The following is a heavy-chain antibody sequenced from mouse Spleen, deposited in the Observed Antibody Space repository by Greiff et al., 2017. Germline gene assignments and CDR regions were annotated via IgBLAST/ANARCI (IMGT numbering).Heavy chain of an antibody. V-gene: IGHV1-62-2*01. J-gene: IGHJ2*01. Sequence: QVQLQQPGAELVKPGASVKLSCKASGYTFTEYTIHWVKQRTGQGLEWIGWFYPGSGSIKYNEKFKDKATLTADKSSSTVYMELSRLTSEDSAVYFCARHPYYYGSEGYYFDYWGQGTTLTVSS. CDR3: ARHPYYYGSEGYYFDY. CDR1: GYTFTEYT. D-gene: IGHD1-1*01. CDR2: FYPGSGSI.